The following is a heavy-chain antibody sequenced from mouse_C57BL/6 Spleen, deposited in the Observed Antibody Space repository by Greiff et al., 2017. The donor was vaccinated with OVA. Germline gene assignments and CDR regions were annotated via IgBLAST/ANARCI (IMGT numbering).Heavy chain of an antibody. CDR1: GYTFTSYW. J-gene: IGHJ2*01. CDR2: IDPSDSYT. Sequence: QQSCKASGYTFTSYWMQWVKQRPGQGLEWIGEIDPSDSYTNYNQKFKGKATLTVDTSSSTAYMQLSSLTSEDSAVYYCARSRRGDYWGQGTTLTVSS. V-gene: IGHV1-50*01. CDR3: ARSRRGDY.